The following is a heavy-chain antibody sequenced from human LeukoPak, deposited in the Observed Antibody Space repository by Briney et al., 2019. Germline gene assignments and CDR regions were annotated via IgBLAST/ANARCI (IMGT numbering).Heavy chain of an antibody. CDR3: ARAGPTVTPDY. CDR1: GYSFTSYW. Sequence: GESLKISCKGSGYSFTSYWIGWVRQMPGKGLEWIGIIYPGDSDTRYSASFQGQVTISADKSIRTAYLQWSSLKASDTAMYYCARAGPTVTPDYWGQGTLVTVSS. V-gene: IGHV5-51*01. CDR2: IYPGDSDT. J-gene: IGHJ4*02. D-gene: IGHD4-17*01.